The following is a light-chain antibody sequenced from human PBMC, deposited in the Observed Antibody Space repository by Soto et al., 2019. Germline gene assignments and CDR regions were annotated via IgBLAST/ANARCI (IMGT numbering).Light chain of an antibody. CDR3: SSFTGARTI. CDR2: EVT. CDR1: SSDVGGYNY. J-gene: IGLJ1*01. Sequence: QSVLTQPPSASGSPGQSVTISCTGTSSDVGGYNYVSWYQQHPGKAPKLVIYEVTKRPSGVPDRFSGSKSGNTASLTISGLQAEDEADYYCSSFTGARTIFGTGPKVTVL. V-gene: IGLV2-8*01.